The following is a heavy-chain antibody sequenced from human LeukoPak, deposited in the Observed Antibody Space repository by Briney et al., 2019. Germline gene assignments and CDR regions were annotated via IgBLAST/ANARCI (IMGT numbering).Heavy chain of an antibody. D-gene: IGHD5-18*01. CDR1: GFTFNNYG. CDR3: AKDRTAMGYYYYGMDV. CDR2: ISYDGSNK. Sequence: GGSLRLSCAASGFTFNNYGMHWVRQAPGKGLEWVAVISYDGSNKYYADFVKGRFTIFRGNAKNTLYLQMNSLRAEDTAVYYCAKDRTAMGYYYYGMDVWGQGTTVTVSS. J-gene: IGHJ6*02. V-gene: IGHV3-30*18.